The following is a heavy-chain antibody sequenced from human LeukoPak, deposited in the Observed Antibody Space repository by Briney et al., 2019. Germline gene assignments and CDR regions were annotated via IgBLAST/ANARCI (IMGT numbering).Heavy chain of an antibody. Sequence: SETLSLTCAVSGASISSTNWWSGVRQPTGKGLGWIGEIFHSGGTNYNPSLKSRISLSVDKSQNQFSLKLNSLTAADTAVYYCAANGYYSIDVWGKGTTVTVSS. V-gene: IGHV4-4*02. D-gene: IGHD2-8*01. CDR3: AANGYYSIDV. J-gene: IGHJ6*03. CDR2: IFHSGGT. CDR1: GASISSTNW.